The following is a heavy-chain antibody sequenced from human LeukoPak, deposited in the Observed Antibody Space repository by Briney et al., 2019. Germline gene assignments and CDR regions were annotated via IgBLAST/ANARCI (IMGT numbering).Heavy chain of an antibody. V-gene: IGHV4-39*01. D-gene: IGHD3-10*01. CDR1: GGSITSSSYY. CDR3: ARHPGGVQGVPYYFDY. Sequence: PETLSLTCSVSGGSITSSSYYWGCIRQPPGKGLEWIGSINYSGSSYYNPSLQSRVTISVDTSKNRFSLKLSSVAAADTAVYYCARHPGGVQGVPYYFDYWGQGTLVTVSS. J-gene: IGHJ4*02. CDR2: INYSGSS.